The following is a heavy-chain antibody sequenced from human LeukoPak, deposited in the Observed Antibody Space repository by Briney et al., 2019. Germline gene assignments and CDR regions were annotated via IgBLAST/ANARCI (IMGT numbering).Heavy chain of an antibody. J-gene: IGHJ6*03. D-gene: IGHD6-13*01. CDR2: ISSSGSTI. Sequence: GGSLRLSCAASGFTFSDYYMSWIRQAPGKGLEWVSYISSSGSTIYYADSVKGRFTISRDNAKNSLYLQMNSLRAEDTAVYYCARRGIAAAVYYYYYYTDVWGKGTTVTVSS. CDR1: GFTFSDYY. CDR3: ARRGIAAAVYYYYYYTDV. V-gene: IGHV3-11*04.